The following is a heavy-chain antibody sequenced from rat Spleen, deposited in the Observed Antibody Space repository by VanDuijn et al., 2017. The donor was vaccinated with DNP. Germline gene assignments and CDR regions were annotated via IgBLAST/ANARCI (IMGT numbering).Heavy chain of an antibody. CDR2: ISFDGGST. Sequence: EVQLVESGGGLVQPGRSLKLSCAASGFTFSDYYMAWVRQAPTKGLELVAYISFDGGSTYYGDSVKGRFTISRDNAKSTLYLQMNSLRSDDMATYYCARWADYFDYWGQGVMVTVSS. J-gene: IGHJ2*01. CDR3: ARWADYFDY. V-gene: IGHV5-22*01. CDR1: GFTFSDYY. D-gene: IGHD4-6*01.